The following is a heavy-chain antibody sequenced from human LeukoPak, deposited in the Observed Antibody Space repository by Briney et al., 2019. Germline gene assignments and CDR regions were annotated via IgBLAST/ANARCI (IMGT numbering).Heavy chain of an antibody. CDR3: ARERSSGSYYRGLYYGMDV. D-gene: IGHD1-26*01. V-gene: IGHV3-21*01. J-gene: IGHJ6*02. CDR1: GFTFSSYS. Sequence: GGSLRLSCEASGFTFSSYSMNWVGQPPGKGLGGASSISSSSSYIYYADSVKGRFTISRDNAKNSLYLQMNSLRAEGTAVYYCARERSSGSYYRGLYYGMDVWGQGTTVTVSS. CDR2: ISSSSSYI.